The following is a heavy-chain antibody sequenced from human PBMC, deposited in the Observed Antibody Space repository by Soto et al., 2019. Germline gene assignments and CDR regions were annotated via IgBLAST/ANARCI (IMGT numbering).Heavy chain of an antibody. CDR1: GGSFSGYY. Sequence: SETLSLTCAVYGGSFSGYYWSWIRQPPGKGLEWIGEINHSGSTNYNPSLKSRVTISVDTSKNQFSLKLSSVTAADTAVYYCAREKRRGTTVTTSKGYYYYYYTDVWGKGTTVTVSS. V-gene: IGHV4-34*01. D-gene: IGHD4-17*01. CDR2: INHSGST. CDR3: AREKRRGTTVTTSKGYYYYYYTDV. J-gene: IGHJ6*03.